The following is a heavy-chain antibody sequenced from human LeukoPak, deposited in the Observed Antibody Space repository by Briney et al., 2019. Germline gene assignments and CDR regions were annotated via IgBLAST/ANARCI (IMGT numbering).Heavy chain of an antibody. J-gene: IGHJ4*02. CDR1: AFSLNAYN. Sequence: PGGSLRLSCAASAFSLNAYNMNWVRQAPGKGLEWVSSISYTGTYIYYADSVKGRFTISRDNAQNSLYLQMNSLRAEDTAVYYCAKEVWEDSSGWSRWGQGTLVTVSS. D-gene: IGHD6-19*01. CDR3: AKEVWEDSSGWSR. V-gene: IGHV3-21*04. CDR2: ISYTGTYI.